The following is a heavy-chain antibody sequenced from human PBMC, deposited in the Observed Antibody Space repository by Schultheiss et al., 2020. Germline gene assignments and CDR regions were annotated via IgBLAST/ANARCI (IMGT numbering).Heavy chain of an antibody. J-gene: IGHJ4*02. CDR2: IYYSGST. CDR1: GFSLSTSGMC. CDR3: ARYYYDSSGFYYFDY. D-gene: IGHD3-22*01. V-gene: IGHV4-30-4*07. Sequence: SGPTLVKPTQTLTLTCTFSGFSLSTSGMCVSWIRQPPGKGLEWIGSIYYSGSTNYNPSLKSRVTMSVDKSKNQFSLKLSSVTAADTAVYYCARYYYDSSGFYYFDYWGQGTLVTVSS.